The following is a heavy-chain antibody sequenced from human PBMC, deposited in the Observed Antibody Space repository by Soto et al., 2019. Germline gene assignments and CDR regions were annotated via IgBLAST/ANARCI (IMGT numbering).Heavy chain of an antibody. D-gene: IGHD1-26*01. CDR1: GFSFSTYG. J-gene: IGHJ4*02. Sequence: PGGSLRLSCAGSGFSFSTYGMHWVRQAPGKGLEWVALISYDGGNEKYTESVKDRFTISRDDSHNVAYLQMSSLRTEDTAMYYCAKDRYSGTYPTDFDYWGQGSLVTVSS. V-gene: IGHV3-30*18. CDR3: AKDRYSGTYPTDFDY. CDR2: ISYDGGNE.